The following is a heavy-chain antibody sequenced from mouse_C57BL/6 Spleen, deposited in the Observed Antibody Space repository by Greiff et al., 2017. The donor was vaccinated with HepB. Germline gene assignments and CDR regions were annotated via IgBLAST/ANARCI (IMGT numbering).Heavy chain of an antibody. CDR2: IDPEDSDT. V-gene: IGHV14-1*01. CDR3: TTRNYDYYAMDY. J-gene: IGHJ4*01. Sequence: VQLQQSGAELVRPGASVKLSCTASGFNIKDYYMHWVKQRPEQGLEWIGRIDPEDSDTEYAPKFQGKATMTADTSSNTAYLQLSSLTSEDTAVYYCTTRNYDYYAMDYWGQGTSVTVSS. CDR1: GFNIKDYY. D-gene: IGHD1-1*01.